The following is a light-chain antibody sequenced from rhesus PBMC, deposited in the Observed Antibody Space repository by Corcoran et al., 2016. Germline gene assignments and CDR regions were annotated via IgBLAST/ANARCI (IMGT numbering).Light chain of an antibody. CDR1: QSLLQSDGSTY. CDR3: MQSIKVPWT. V-gene: IGKV2S2*01. J-gene: IGKJ1*01. CDR2: KIN. Sequence: DIVMTQTPLSLPVTPGEPASISCRSSQSLLQSDGSTYFDWYLQKPGQSPRLLIYKINKRGSGVTDRFSGSGSHTDFKLKISRVEPGDVGGYYCMQSIKVPWTFGQGTKVEIK.